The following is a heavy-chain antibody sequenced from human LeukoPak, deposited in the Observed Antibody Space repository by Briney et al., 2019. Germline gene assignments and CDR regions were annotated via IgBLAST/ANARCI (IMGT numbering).Heavy chain of an antibody. CDR1: EFTFSSYW. D-gene: IGHD3-10*02. Sequence: GGSLRLSCEDSEFTFSSYWMHWVRQAPGKGLVWVSRISSDGSSTSYADSVKGRFTISRDNAKKTLYLQVNSVRAEDTAVYYCAELGITMIGGVWGKGTTVTISS. J-gene: IGHJ6*04. CDR3: AELGITMIGGV. V-gene: IGHV3-74*01. CDR2: ISSDGSST.